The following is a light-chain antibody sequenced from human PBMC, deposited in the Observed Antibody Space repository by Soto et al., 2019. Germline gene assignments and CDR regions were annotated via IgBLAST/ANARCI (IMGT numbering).Light chain of an antibody. CDR2: DAS. Sequence: EIVLTQSPATRPLSPGERATLSCRASQSVKTFLVWYQQKPGQAPRLLIYDASNRATGIPARFSGSGSGTDLTLTISSLEPEDFAIYYCQQRTNWPRVTFGQGTKVDIK. J-gene: IGKJ1*01. CDR1: QSVKTF. V-gene: IGKV3-11*01. CDR3: QQRTNWPRVT.